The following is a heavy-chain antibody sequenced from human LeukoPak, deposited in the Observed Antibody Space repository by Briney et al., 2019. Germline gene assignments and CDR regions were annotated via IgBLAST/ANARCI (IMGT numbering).Heavy chain of an antibody. V-gene: IGHV3-74*01. Sequence: GGPLRLSCAASGFTFSSYWMHWVRQAPGKGLMWVSRINSDGSITNYADSVKGRFTISRDNAKNTLYLQMNSVSAEDTAVYYCARVRATFSPHFDNWGQGTLLTVSS. CDR2: INSDGSIT. CDR1: GFTFSSYW. J-gene: IGHJ4*02. CDR3: ARVRATFSPHFDN. D-gene: IGHD5-12*01.